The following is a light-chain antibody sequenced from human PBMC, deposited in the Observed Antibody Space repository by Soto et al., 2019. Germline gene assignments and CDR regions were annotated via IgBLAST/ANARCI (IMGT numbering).Light chain of an antibody. CDR3: SSYTGSSTLVV. J-gene: IGLJ2*01. CDR2: DVS. V-gene: IGLV2-14*01. Sequence: QSALTQPASVSGSPGQSITISCTGTSNDVGAYNYVSWYQQHPGKAPKLMIYDVSNRPSGVSNRFSGSKSGNTASLTISGLQAEDEADYYCSSYTGSSTLVVFGGGTKLTV. CDR1: SNDVGAYNY.